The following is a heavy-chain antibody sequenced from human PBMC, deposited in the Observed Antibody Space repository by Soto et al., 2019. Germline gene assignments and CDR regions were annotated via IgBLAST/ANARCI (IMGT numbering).Heavy chain of an antibody. CDR1: GYTFNRHG. CDR2: ISGYNGDI. V-gene: IGHV1-18*04. J-gene: IGHJ4*02. CDR3: ARVRIVGAREIDF. Sequence: QVHLVQSGGEVKKPGASVKVSCKASGYTFNRHGITWVRQAPGQGIEWMGWISGYNGDINYEQKFQGRVTLSSDTLTSTVYLELKSLRFDDTAVNYCARVRIVGAREIDFWGQGTLVTVSS. D-gene: IGHD1-26*01.